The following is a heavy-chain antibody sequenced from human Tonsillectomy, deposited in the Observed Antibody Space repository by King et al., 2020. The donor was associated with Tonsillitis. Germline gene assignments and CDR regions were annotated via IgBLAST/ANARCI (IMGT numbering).Heavy chain of an antibody. V-gene: IGHV3-23*04. J-gene: IGHJ2*01. CDR1: GFTFSSYA. Sequence: VQLVESGGGLVQPGGSLRLSCAASGFTFSSYAMSWVRQAPGKGLEWVSAISGSGGGTFYADSVKGRFTISRDNSKNTLYLQMNSLRAEDTAVYYCAIFHLVGSVYYDWYFDLWGRGTLVTVSS. CDR2: ISGSGGGT. D-gene: IGHD3-22*01. CDR3: AIFHLVGSVYYDWYFDL.